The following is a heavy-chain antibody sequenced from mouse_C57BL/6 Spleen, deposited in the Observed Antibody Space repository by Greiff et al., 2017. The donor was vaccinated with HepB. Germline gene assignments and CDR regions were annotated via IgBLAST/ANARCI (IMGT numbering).Heavy chain of an antibody. V-gene: IGHV1-69*01. CDR2: IDPSDSYT. D-gene: IGHD1-1*01. Sequence: QVQLQQSGAELVMPGASVKLSCKASGYTFTSYWMHWVKQRPGQGLEWIGEIDPSDSYTNYNQKFKGKSTLTVDKSSSTAYMQLSSLTSEDSAVYYCARSIYYYGSSPYYAMDYWGQGTSVTVSS. J-gene: IGHJ4*01. CDR3: ARSIYYYGSSPYYAMDY. CDR1: GYTFTSYW.